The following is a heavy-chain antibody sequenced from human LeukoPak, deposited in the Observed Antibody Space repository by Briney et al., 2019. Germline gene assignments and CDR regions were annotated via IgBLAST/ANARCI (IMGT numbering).Heavy chain of an antibody. CDR1: GGSFGGYY. J-gene: IGHJ4*02. V-gene: IGHV4-34*01. Sequence: SETLSLTCAVYGGSFGGYYWSWIRQPPGKGLEWIGEINHSGSTDYNPSLKSRVTISVDTSKNQFSLKLSSVTAADTAVYYCASGSSWTDFDYWGQGTLVTVSS. D-gene: IGHD6-13*01. CDR3: ASGSSWTDFDY. CDR2: INHSGST.